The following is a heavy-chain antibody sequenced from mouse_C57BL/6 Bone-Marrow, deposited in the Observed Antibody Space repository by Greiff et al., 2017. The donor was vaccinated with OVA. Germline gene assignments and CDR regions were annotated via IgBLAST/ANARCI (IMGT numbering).Heavy chain of an antibody. CDR2: IYPRSGNT. CDR1: GYTFTSYG. D-gene: IGHD1-1*01. V-gene: IGHV1-81*01. J-gene: IGHJ3*01. CDR3: ERSSHYYGRAFAY. Sequence: VQLQQSGAELARPGASVKLSCKASGYTFTSYGISWVKQRTGQGLEWIGEIYPRSGNTYYNEKFKGKATLTADKSSSTAYMELRSLTSEDAAVYFCERSSHYYGRAFAYWGQGTLVTVSA.